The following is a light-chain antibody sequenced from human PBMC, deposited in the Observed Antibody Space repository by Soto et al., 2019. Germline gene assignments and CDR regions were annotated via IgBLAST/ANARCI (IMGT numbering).Light chain of an antibody. J-gene: IGKJ2*01. Sequence: AIHMTQSPSSLSASVGDRVTITCRASQAIGNDLTWYQQKPGKAPNLLIFAASSLQSGVPSRFSGSGSGTDFTLTISSLQPEDFATYYCLQDYNYPLTFGQGTKLEIK. CDR3: LQDYNYPLT. CDR2: AAS. CDR1: QAIGND. V-gene: IGKV1-6*01.